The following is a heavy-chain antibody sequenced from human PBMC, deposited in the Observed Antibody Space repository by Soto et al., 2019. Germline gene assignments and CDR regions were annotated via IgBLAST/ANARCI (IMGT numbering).Heavy chain of an antibody. CDR3: ARGNSRPISPMDV. CDR1: GFTFSSYS. V-gene: IGHV3-21*01. D-gene: IGHD2-21*01. Sequence: EVQLVESGGGLVKPGGSLRLSCAASGFTFSSYSMNWVRQAPGKGLEWVSSISSSSSYIYYADSVKGRFTISRDNAKNSLYLQMNSPRAEATAVYYCARGNSRPISPMDVWGKGTTVTVSS. J-gene: IGHJ6*03. CDR2: ISSSSSYI.